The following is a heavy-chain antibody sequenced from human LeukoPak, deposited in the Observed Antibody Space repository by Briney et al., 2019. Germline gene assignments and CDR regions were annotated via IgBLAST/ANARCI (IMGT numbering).Heavy chain of an antibody. CDR1: GFTLSSYW. CDR2: INPDGSTT. Sequence: GGSLRLSCAASGFTLSSYWMHWVRQVPGKGLVWVSRINPDGSTTTYADSVKGRFTISRDNAKNTLYLQMNSLRAEDTAVYYCAREQGALDSWGQGTLVTVSS. J-gene: IGHJ4*02. CDR3: AREQGALDS. V-gene: IGHV3-74*01.